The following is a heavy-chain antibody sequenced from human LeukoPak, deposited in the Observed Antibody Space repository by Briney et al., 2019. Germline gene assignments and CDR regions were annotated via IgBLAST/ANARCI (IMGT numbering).Heavy chain of an antibody. J-gene: IGHJ4*02. CDR2: ISSSSSYI. Sequence: GGSLRLSCAASGFTFSSYSMNWVRQAPGKGLEWVSSISSSSSYIYYADSVKGRFTISRDNAKNSLYLQMNSLRAEDTAVYYCAKRRHTGISVAGAIDYWGQGTLVTVSS. D-gene: IGHD6-19*01. V-gene: IGHV3-21*04. CDR1: GFTFSSYS. CDR3: AKRRHTGISVAGAIDY.